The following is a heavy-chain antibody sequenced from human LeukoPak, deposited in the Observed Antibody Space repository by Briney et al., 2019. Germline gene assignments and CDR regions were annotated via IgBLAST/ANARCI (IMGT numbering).Heavy chain of an antibody. J-gene: IGHJ3*02. CDR2: INGNGAAT. D-gene: IGHD6-19*01. CDR3: ARSHSGVHNAFDI. CDR1: GFTFNNYA. Sequence: GGSLRLSCVASGFTFNNYAMHWVRQAPGKGLEWVSTINGNGAATYYADSFKGRFLISRDDSKSTVYLRMNKLRVEDTAVYYCARSHSGVHNAFDIWGQGTMVTVSS. V-gene: IGHV3-23*01.